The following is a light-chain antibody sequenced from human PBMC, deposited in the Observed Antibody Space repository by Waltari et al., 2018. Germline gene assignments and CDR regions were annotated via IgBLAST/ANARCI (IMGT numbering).Light chain of an antibody. CDR1: RRDSRGYNY. V-gene: IGLV2-14*03. J-gene: IGLJ2*01. CDR3: SSFTSSTTGI. Sequence: SALTQPHSVSGSPGQSIPTSRSGIRRDSRGYNYVSWYQQHPGEAPKVIIYDVTNRPSGVSNRFSGSKSGSSASLTISGLQPEDEADYYCSSFTSSTTGIFGGGTKLTVL. CDR2: DVT.